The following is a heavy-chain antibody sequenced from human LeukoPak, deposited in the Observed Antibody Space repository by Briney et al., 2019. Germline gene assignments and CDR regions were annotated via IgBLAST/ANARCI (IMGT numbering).Heavy chain of an antibody. CDR3: ARHDSGYDAFDI. J-gene: IGHJ3*02. CDR2: ISGGGETT. CDR1: GFTFNNYA. V-gene: IGHV3-23*01. Sequence: GGSLRLSCAASGFTFNNYAMNWVRQAPGKGLEWVSSISGGGETTYYADSAKGRFTISRDNSQNTLYLQMNSLRAEDTAVYYFARHDSGYDAFDIWGEGTMVTVSS. D-gene: IGHD5-12*01.